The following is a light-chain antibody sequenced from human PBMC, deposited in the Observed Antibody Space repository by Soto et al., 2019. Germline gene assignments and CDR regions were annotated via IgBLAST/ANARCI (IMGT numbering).Light chain of an antibody. V-gene: IGLV4-69*01. CDR1: SGHSNYA. J-gene: IGLJ2*01. CDR2: VNSDGTH. CDR3: QTWGPGFRV. Sequence: QSVLTQSPSASASLGASVKLTCTLSSGHSNYAIAWHQQQPEKGPRYLMKVNSDGTHSKGDGIPDRFSGSSSGAERYLTISRLQSEDEADYYCQTWGPGFRVFGGGTKLTVL.